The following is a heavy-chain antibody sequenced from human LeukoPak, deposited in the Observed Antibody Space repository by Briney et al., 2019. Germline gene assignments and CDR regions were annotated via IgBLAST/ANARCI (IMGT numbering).Heavy chain of an antibody. Sequence: PSETLSLTCAVYGGSFSTYYWGWVRQTPGNGLEWIGEINHSGSTNYNPSLKSRVTVSIDTSKNQFSLKLTSVTAADTAVYYCARKNYGGDRSFDYWGQGTLVTVSS. CDR3: ARKNYGGDRSFDY. CDR1: GGSFSTYY. D-gene: IGHD4-23*01. V-gene: IGHV4-34*01. J-gene: IGHJ4*02. CDR2: INHSGST.